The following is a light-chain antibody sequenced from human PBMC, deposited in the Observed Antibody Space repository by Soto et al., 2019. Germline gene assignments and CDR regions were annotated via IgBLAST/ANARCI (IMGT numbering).Light chain of an antibody. CDR2: EVS. Sequence: QSALTQPASVSGSPGQSITISCTGTSSDVGGYHYVSWYQQHPGKAPKLIIFEVSNRPSGVSNRFSGSKSGNTASLTISGLQAEDEADYYCSSYTSTSTYVFGTGTKLTVL. CDR3: SSYTSTSTYV. CDR1: SSDVGGYHY. V-gene: IGLV2-14*01. J-gene: IGLJ1*01.